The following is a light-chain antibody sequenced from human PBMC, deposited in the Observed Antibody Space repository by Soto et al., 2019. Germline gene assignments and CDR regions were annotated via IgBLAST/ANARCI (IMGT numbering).Light chain of an antibody. V-gene: IGKV3-20*01. J-gene: IGKJ1*01. CDR3: QQFDSSVT. CDR2: GAS. Sequence: EIVLTQSPGSLSLSPGERATLSCRASQSVSSTFFAWYQQRPGQAPRLLMYGASSRATGIPERFCGSGSGTDFALTISRLEPEDFAVYYCQQFDSSVTFGQWTKVEIK. CDR1: QSVSSTF.